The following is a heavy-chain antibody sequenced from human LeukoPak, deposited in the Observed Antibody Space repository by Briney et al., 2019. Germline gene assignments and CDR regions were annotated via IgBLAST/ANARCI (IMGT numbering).Heavy chain of an antibody. Sequence: PGGSLRLSCAACGFTFSDYYMSWIRQAPGKGLEWVSYISSSGSTIYYADSVKGRFTISRDNAKNSLYLQMNSLRAEDTAVYYCTRLRSSSFYHYYMDVWGKGTTVTVSS. CDR1: GFTFSDYY. J-gene: IGHJ6*03. D-gene: IGHD6-6*01. CDR3: TRLRSSSFYHYYMDV. V-gene: IGHV3-11*01. CDR2: ISSSGSTI.